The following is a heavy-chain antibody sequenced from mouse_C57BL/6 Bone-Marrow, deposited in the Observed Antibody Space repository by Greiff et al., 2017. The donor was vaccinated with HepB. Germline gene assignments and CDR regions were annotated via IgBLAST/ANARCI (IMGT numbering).Heavy chain of an antibody. Sequence: VQLKESGAELAKPGASVKLSCKASGYTFTSYWMHWVKQRPGQGLEWIGYINPSSGYTKYNQKFKDKATLTADKSSSTAYMQLSSLTYEDSAVYYCAVGTVVAYWYFDVWGTGTTVTVSS. J-gene: IGHJ1*03. D-gene: IGHD1-1*01. V-gene: IGHV1-7*01. CDR3: AVGTVVAYWYFDV. CDR2: INPSSGYT. CDR1: GYTFTSYW.